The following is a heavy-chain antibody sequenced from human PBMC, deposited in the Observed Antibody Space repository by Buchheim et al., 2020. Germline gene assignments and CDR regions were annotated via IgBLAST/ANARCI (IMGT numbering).Heavy chain of an antibody. V-gene: IGHV4-30-4*01. Sequence: QVQLQESGPGLVKSSQTLSLTCTVSGGSISNGDYYWSWIRQPPGKGLEWIGYIYHSGSTCYNPSLKSRVGMAVDTSKNQFSLKLSSVTAADTAVYYCARDPRYCVNADCGAVYWFDSWGQGTL. J-gene: IGHJ5*01. D-gene: IGHD2-21*01. CDR3: ARDPRYCVNADCGAVYWFDS. CDR2: IYHSGST. CDR1: GGSISNGDYY.